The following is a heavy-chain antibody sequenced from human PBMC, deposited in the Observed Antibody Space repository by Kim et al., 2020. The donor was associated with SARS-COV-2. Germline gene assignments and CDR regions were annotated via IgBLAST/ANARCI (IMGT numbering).Heavy chain of an antibody. CDR1: GYTFTNYG. J-gene: IGHJ5*02. CDR3: ARDPTGERRFDP. CDR2: ISGYTGNT. V-gene: IGHV1-18*01. D-gene: IGHD1-1*01. Sequence: ASVKVSCKASGYTFTNYGISWVRQAPGQRLKWMGWISGYTGNTNYAEKFEGRVTMSTDTSTSTAYMELRSLRSDDAAVYYCARDPTGERRFDPWGQGTLVTVFS.